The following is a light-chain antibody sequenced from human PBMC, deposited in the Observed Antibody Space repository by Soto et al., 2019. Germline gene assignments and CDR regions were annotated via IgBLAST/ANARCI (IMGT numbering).Light chain of an antibody. CDR2: EVS. V-gene: IGLV2-14*01. J-gene: IGLJ1*01. Sequence: QSGLTQPASVSGSPGHSITISCTGTSSDVGGYNYVSWYQQHPGKAPKLMIYEVSNRPSGVSNRFSGSKSGNTASLTISGLQAEDEADYYCSSYTSSSTLYVFGTGTKVTVL. CDR3: SSYTSSSTLYV. CDR1: SSDVGGYNY.